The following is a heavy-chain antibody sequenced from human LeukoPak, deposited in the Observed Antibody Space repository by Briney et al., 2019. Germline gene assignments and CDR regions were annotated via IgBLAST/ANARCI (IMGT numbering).Heavy chain of an antibody. Sequence: PGGSLRLSCAASGFTFSSYAMSWVRQAPGKGLEWVSAISGSGGRTYHADSVKGRFTISRDNSKNTLYLQMNSLRAEDTAVYYCARSITMIVVAKRGIDYWGQGTLVTVSS. J-gene: IGHJ4*02. CDR2: ISGSGGRT. CDR1: GFTFSSYA. CDR3: ARSITMIVVAKRGIDY. V-gene: IGHV3-23*01. D-gene: IGHD3-22*01.